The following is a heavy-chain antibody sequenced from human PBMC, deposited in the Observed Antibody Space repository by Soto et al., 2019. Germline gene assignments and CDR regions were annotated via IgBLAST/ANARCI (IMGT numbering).Heavy chain of an antibody. CDR1: EFTFSTYG. J-gene: IGHJ4*02. CDR2: ISYDGSDK. CDR3: AKGQPIIDEAANGY. V-gene: IGHV3-30*18. Sequence: GGSLRLSCAASEFTFSTYGMHWVRQAPGKGLEWVAVISYDGSDKYYADSVKGRFTISRDNSKNTLSLQMNSLTAEDTAVYYCAKGQPIIDEAANGYWGQGTLVTVSS. D-gene: IGHD2-15*01.